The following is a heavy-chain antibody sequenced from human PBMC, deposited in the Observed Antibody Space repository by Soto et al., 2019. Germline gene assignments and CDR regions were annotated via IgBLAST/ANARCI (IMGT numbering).Heavy chain of an antibody. CDR2: LWTDGSNN. CDR3: VRDGGRYYFNH. V-gene: IGHV3-33*01. CDR1: GFTFCIFG. D-gene: IGHD3-16*01. Sequence: GGSLRLSCAASGFTFCIFGMHWVRQAPGKGLERVAVLWTDGSNNYYADSVKGRFTVSRDNSRTTLYLQLDSLTAADSAVYYCVRDGGRYYFNHGGQGTLVTVFS. J-gene: IGHJ4*02.